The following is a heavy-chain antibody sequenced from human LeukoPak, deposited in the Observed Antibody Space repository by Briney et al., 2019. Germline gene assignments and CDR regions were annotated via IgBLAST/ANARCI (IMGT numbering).Heavy chain of an antibody. CDR1: GGSFSGYY. CDR3: TRDSGTTGEVKFDP. D-gene: IGHD3-10*01. Sequence: SETLSLTCAVYGGSFSGYYWSWIRQPPGKGLEWIGEINHSGSTNYNPSLKSRVTISVDTSKNQFSLKMSSVTAADTAVYYCTRDSGTTGEVKFDPWGQGTLVAVSS. J-gene: IGHJ5*02. CDR2: INHSGST. V-gene: IGHV4-34*01.